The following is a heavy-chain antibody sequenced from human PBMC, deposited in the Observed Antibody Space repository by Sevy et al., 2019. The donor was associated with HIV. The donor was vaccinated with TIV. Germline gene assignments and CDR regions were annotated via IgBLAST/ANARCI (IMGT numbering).Heavy chain of an antibody. D-gene: IGHD3-3*02. CDR2: INPNIGNT. J-gene: IGHJ5*02. CDR1: GYTFTTYD. Sequence: ASVKVSCKASGYTFTTYDIHWVRQAAGQGLEWMGSINPNIGNTDYAQKFQGRLTMTRSTSTSTAYMELSSLRYEDTAVYYCAREGIIFNVDLFDAWGQGTLVTVSS. CDR3: AREGIIFNVDLFDA. V-gene: IGHV1-8*01.